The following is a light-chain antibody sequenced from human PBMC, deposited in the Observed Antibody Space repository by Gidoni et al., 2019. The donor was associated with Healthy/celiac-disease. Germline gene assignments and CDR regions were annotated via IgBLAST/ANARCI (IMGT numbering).Light chain of an antibody. J-gene: IGLJ2*01. V-gene: IGLV2-14*01. CDR3: SSYTSSSTVV. Sequence: QSALTQPASVLGPVCPGQSIPISCTGTSSDVGGYNYVSWYQQHPGKAPKLMIYEVSNRPSGVSNRFSGSKSGNTASLTISGLQAEDEADYYCSSYTSSSTVVFGGGTKLTVL. CDR1: SSDVGGYNY. CDR2: EVS.